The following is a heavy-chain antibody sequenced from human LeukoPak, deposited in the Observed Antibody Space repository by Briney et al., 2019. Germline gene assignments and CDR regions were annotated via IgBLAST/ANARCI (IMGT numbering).Heavy chain of an antibody. CDR2: ISSSSSYI. J-gene: IGHJ6*03. V-gene: IGHV3-21*01. Sequence: GGSLRLSCAASGFTFSIYSMNWVRQAPGKGLEWVSFISSSSSYIYYADSVKGRFTISRDNAKNSLYLQMNSLRAEDTAVYYYARDLVVVGYYYMDVWGKGTTVTISS. CDR1: GFTFSIYS. D-gene: IGHD2-15*01. CDR3: ARDLVVVGYYYMDV.